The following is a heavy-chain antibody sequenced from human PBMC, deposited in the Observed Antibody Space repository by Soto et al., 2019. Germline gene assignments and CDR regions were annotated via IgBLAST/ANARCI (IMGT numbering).Heavy chain of an antibody. CDR1: GESISSGGYY. Sequence: QVQLQESGPGLVKPSQTLSLTCSVSGESISSGGYYWSWIRHLPGKGLEWIGYIYDTESAYYNPSLKSRVSVSMDTSENHFAMRLTSVTAADSAVYYCAIASSSSSAADYWGQGLQVTVSS. D-gene: IGHD6-6*01. V-gene: IGHV4-31*03. CDR3: AIASSSSSAADY. CDR2: IYDTESA. J-gene: IGHJ4*02.